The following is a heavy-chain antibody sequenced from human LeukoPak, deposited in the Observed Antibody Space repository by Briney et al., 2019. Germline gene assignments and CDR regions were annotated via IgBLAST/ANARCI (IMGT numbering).Heavy chain of an antibody. D-gene: IGHD2-21*02. V-gene: IGHV4-59*01. CDR1: GGSISSYY. Sequence: PSETLSPTCTVSGGSISSYYWSWIRQPPGKGLEWIGYIYYSGSTNYNPSLKSRVTISVDTSKNQFSLKLSSVTAADTAVYYCARDPHEKYCGGDCCSVWGQGTLVTVSS. CDR2: IYYSGST. CDR3: ARDPHEKYCGGDCCSV. J-gene: IGHJ4*02.